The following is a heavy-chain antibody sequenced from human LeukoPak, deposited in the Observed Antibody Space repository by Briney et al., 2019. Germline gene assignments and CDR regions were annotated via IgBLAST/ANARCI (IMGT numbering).Heavy chain of an antibody. Sequence: SVKVSCKASGGTFSSYAISWVQQAPGQGLEWMGGIIPIFGTANYAQKFQGRVSMTADTSTSTAYMELRSLRSDDTAVYYCARSGRGTYYYFDLWGQGTLVTVSS. CDR1: GGTFSSYA. J-gene: IGHJ4*02. CDR3: ARSGRGTYYYFDL. V-gene: IGHV1-69*06. CDR2: IIPIFGTA. D-gene: IGHD1-26*01.